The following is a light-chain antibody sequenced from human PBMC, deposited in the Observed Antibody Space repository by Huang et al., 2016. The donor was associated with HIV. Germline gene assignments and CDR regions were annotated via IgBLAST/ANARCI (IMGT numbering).Light chain of an antibody. Sequence: DIVMTQSPRSLHVASGEPASISCRSSQSLLHRNEYNYLDWYVQKPGQSPQLLIYLGSVRAPWVPGRFSGSGSGTDFTLKISRVETEDVGIYYCVQGLHTPTFGGGTKVEI. CDR2: LGS. V-gene: IGKV2-28*01. J-gene: IGKJ4*01. CDR3: VQGLHTPT. CDR1: QSLLHRNEYNY.